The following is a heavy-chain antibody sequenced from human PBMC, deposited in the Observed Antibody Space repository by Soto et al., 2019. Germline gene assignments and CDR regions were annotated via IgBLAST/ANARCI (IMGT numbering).Heavy chain of an antibody. CDR3: ETDWGYSYGHAFDS. V-gene: IGHV3-21*01. CDR2: ISASGSYI. CDR1: GITFSNYD. Sequence: GSMRLSYVASGITFSNYDINRIRQVPGTGLAWVSYISASGSYIYYADSVKGRFTISRDNAKNSMYLQMNSLRAEDTAVYYCETDWGYSYGHAFDSWRQGTLVTVSS. J-gene: IGHJ4*02. D-gene: IGHD5-18*01.